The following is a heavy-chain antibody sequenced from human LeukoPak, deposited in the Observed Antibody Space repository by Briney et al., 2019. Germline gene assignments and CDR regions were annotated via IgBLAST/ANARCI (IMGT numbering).Heavy chain of an antibody. CDR2: THTSGSS. V-gene: IGHV4-4*09. J-gene: IGHJ5*02. CDR1: GGSMTHYF. D-gene: IGHD2-2*01. Sequence: PSETLSLTCTVSGGSMTHYFWNWIRQPPGKGLEWICYTHTSGSSDYSRSLQSRGTTSFSTSKNQFSLIMSSVPAADTAVYFCARATQRYCSGTTCFPYWFDTWGQGTLATVSS. CDR3: ARATQRYCSGTTCFPYWFDT.